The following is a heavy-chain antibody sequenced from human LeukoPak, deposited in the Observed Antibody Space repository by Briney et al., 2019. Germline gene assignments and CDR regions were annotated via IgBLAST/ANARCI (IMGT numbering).Heavy chain of an antibody. Sequence: PGGSLRLSCAAPGFTFSRYWMTWVRQAPGKGLEWVANIKQDGSEKYYVDSVKGRFTISRDNAKNLLYLQMNSLRGEDTAVYYCASPFRIVVDVWGRGTLVTVSS. CDR2: IKQDGSEK. D-gene: IGHD1-26*01. CDR1: GFTFSRYW. J-gene: IGHJ2*01. V-gene: IGHV3-7*01. CDR3: ASPFRIVVDV.